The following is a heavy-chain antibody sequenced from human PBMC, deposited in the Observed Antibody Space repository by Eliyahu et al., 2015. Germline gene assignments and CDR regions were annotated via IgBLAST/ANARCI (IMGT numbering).Heavy chain of an antibody. CDR1: GGTFSSXA. CDR2: IIPIFGTA. J-gene: IGHJ4*02. V-gene: IGHV1-69*01. CDR3: AREPGPRTAGTTHLNFDY. D-gene: IGHD1-7*01. Sequence: QVQLVQSGAEVKKPGSSVKVSCKASGGTFSSXAXSWVRQAPGQGLEWMGGIIPIFGTANYAQKFQGRVTITADESTSTAYMELSSLRSEDTAVYYCAREPGPRTAGTTHLNFDYWGQGTLVTVSS.